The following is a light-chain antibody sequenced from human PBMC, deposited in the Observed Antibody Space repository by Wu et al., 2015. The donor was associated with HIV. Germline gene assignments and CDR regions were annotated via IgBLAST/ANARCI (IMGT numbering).Light chain of an antibody. CDR1: QSVSTN. CDR2: DAF. CDR3: HQYGTSLWT. V-gene: IGKV3-20*01. Sequence: IVMTQSPATLSVSPGESATLSCRASQSVSTNLAWYQQKPGQAPRLLFFDAFVRATGIPDRFSASGSAADFTLTISRLEPEDFAVYYCHQYGTSLWTFGQGTRVEIK. J-gene: IGKJ1*01.